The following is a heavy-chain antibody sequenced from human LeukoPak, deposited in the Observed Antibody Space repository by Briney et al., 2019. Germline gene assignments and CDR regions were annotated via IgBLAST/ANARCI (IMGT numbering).Heavy chain of an antibody. CDR2: ISSSSSYI. CDR3: ARVATMVRVPLDALDI. CDR1: GFTFSSYS. D-gene: IGHD3-10*01. J-gene: IGHJ3*02. V-gene: IGHV3-21*01. Sequence: GGSLRLSCAASGFTFSSYSMNWVRQAPGKGLEWVSSISSSSSYIYYADSVKGRFTISRDNAKNSLYLQMNSLRAEDTAVYYCARVATMVRVPLDALDIWGQGTMVSVSS.